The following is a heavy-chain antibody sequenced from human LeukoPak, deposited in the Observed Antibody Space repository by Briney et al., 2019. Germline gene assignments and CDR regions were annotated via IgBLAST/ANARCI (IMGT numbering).Heavy chain of an antibody. CDR2: IYTSGST. Sequence: PSETLSLTCTVSGGSISSYYWSWIRQPAGKGLEWIGRIYTSGSTNYNPPLKSRVTISVDTSKNQFSLKLSSVTAADTAVYYCARHVAQLVGAQGMWGPYYMDVWGKGTTVTVSS. CDR3: ARHVAQLVGAQGMWGPYYMDV. CDR1: GGSISSYY. J-gene: IGHJ6*03. D-gene: IGHD6-6*01. V-gene: IGHV4-4*07.